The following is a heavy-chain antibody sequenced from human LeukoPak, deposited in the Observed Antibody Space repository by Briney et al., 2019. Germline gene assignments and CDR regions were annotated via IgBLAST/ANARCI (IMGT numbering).Heavy chain of an antibody. CDR1: GGSISSGGYS. D-gene: IGHD5-24*01. CDR2: IYHSGST. V-gene: IGHV4-30-2*01. Sequence: SETLSLTCAVSGGSISSGGYSWSWIRQPPGKGLEWIGYIYHSGSTYYNPSLKSRVTISVDRSKNQFSLKLSSVTAADTAVYYCARARRDGYQLLTYYFDYWGQGTLVTVSS. CDR3: ARARRDGYQLLTYYFDY. J-gene: IGHJ4*02.